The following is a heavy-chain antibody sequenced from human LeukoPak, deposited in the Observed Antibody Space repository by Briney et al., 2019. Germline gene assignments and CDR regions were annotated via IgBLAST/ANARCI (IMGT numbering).Heavy chain of an antibody. V-gene: IGHV3-21*01. J-gene: IGHJ4*02. Sequence: PGGSLRLSCAASGFTFSSYSMNWVRRAPGKGLEWVSSISSSSSYIYYADSVKGRFTISRDNAKNSLYLQMNSLRAEDAAVYYCARDNRGSGWSTFDYWGQGTLVTVSS. CDR3: ARDNRGSGWSTFDY. CDR2: ISSSSSYI. D-gene: IGHD6-19*01. CDR1: GFTFSSYS.